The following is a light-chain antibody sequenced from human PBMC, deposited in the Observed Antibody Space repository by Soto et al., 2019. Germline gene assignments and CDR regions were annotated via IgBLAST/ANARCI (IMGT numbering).Light chain of an antibody. J-gene: IGLJ2*01. V-gene: IGLV2-14*01. CDR2: DVT. CDR1: SSDVGGYNY. CDR3: SSCTTRGTRV. Sequence: QSALTQPASVSGSPGQSVTISCTGTSSDVGGYNYVSWYQQHPGKAPKLMIYDVTNRPSGVSNRFSGSKSGNTASLTISGLQAEDEADYYCSSCTTRGTRVFGGGTKVTVL.